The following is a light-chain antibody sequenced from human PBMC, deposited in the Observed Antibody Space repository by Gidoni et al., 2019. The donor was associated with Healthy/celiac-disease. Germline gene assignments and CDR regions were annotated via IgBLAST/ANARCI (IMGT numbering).Light chain of an antibody. J-gene: IGKJ4*01. Sequence: EIVLTQSPATLSLSPGEKATISCRASKSVSSYLACSQQKPGHAPGLLIYAASNRATGIPARFSGSGSGTDFTLTISSLEPEDFAVYYCQQRSNWPPGLTFGGGTKVEIK. V-gene: IGKV3-11*01. CDR2: AAS. CDR3: QQRSNWPPGLT. CDR1: KSVSSY.